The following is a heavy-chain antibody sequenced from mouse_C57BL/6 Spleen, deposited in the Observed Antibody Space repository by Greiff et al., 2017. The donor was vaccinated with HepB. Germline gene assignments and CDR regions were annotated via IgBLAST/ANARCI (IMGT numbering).Heavy chain of an antibody. D-gene: IGHD1-1*01. CDR3: ARVGFSSLYYFDY. V-gene: IGHV1-64*01. Sequence: QVQLQQPGAELVKPGASVKLSCKASGYTFISYWMHWVKQRPGQGLEWIGMIHPNSGSTNYNEKFKSKATLTVDKSSSTAYMQLSSLTSEDSAVYYCARVGFSSLYYFDYWGQGTTLTVSS. J-gene: IGHJ2*01. CDR1: GYTFISYW. CDR2: IHPNSGST.